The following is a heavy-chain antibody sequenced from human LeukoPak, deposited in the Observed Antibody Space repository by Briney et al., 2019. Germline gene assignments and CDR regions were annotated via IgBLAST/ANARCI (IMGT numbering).Heavy chain of an antibody. D-gene: IGHD3-22*01. CDR2: IKQDGSEK. V-gene: IGHV3-7*01. CDR1: GFTFSSYS. J-gene: IGHJ4*02. CDR3: AREERITMIVVVAYYFDY. Sequence: GGSLRLSCAASGFTFSSYSMNWVRQAPGKGLEWVANIKQDGSEKYYVGSVKGRFTISRDNAKNSLYLQMNSLRAEDTAVYYCAREERITMIVVVAYYFDYWGQGTLVTVSS.